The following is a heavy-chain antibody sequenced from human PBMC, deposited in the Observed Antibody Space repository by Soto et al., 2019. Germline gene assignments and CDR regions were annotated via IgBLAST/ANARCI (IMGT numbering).Heavy chain of an antibody. Sequence: GGSLRLSCAASGFTFSSYSMNWVRQAPGKGLEWVSSISSSSSYIYYADSVKGRFTISRDNAKNSLYLQMNSLRAEDTAVYYCALGYCSGGSCYLAGERQGNYYYYYMDVWGKGTTVTVSS. CDR2: ISSSSSYI. CDR3: ALGYCSGGSCYLAGERQGNYYYYYMDV. V-gene: IGHV3-21*01. CDR1: GFTFSSYS. D-gene: IGHD2-15*01. J-gene: IGHJ6*03.